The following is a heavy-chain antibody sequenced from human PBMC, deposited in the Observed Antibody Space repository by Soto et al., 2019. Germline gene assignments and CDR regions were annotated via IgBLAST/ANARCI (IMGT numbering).Heavy chain of an antibody. CDR3: ARDPGNIVVVTAIYNWFDP. CDR2: ISYDGSNK. Sequence: VQLVESGGGLVKPGGSLRLSCAASGFTFSSYAMHWVRQAPGKGLEWVAVISYDGSNKYYADSVKGRFTISRDNSKNTLYLQMNSLRAEDTAVYYYARDPGNIVVVTAIYNWFDPWGQGTLVTVSS. J-gene: IGHJ5*02. V-gene: IGHV3-30-3*01. D-gene: IGHD2-21*02. CDR1: GFTFSSYA.